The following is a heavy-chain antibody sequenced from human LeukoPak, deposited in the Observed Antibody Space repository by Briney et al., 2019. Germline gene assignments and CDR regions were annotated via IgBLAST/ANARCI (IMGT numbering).Heavy chain of an antibody. J-gene: IGHJ5*02. CDR1: GGSISSYY. Sequence: SETLSLTCTVSGGSISSYYWSWIRQPPGKGLEWIGEINHSGSTNYNPSLKGRVTISVDTSKNQFSLKLSSVTAADTAVYYCARMVRFLEFDPWGQGTLVTVSS. V-gene: IGHV4-34*01. CDR2: INHSGST. D-gene: IGHD3-3*01. CDR3: ARMVRFLEFDP.